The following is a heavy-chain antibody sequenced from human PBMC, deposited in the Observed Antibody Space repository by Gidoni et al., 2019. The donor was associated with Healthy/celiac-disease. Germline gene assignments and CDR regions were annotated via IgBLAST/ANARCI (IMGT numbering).Heavy chain of an antibody. J-gene: IGHJ4*02. Sequence: EVQLLESGGGLVQPGGSLRLSCAASGFNFSSYPMSWVRQAPGKGLDWVSAISGSGGSTYYADSVKGRFTISRDNSKNTLYLQMNSLRAEDTAVYYCAKDLGYSSGWGFDYWGQGTLVTVSS. CDR1: GFNFSSYP. D-gene: IGHD6-19*01. CDR2: ISGSGGST. V-gene: IGHV3-23*01. CDR3: AKDLGYSSGWGFDY.